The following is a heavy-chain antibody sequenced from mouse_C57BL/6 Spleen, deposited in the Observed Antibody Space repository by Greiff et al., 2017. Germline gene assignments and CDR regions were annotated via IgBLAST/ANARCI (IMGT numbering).Heavy chain of an antibody. CDR2: IDPSDSET. D-gene: IGHD3-3*01. CDR1: GYTFTSYW. Sequence: QVQLQQPGAELVRPGSSVKLSCKASGYTFTSYWMHWVKQRPIQGLEWIGNIDPSDSETHYNQKFKDKATLTVDKSSSTAYMQLGSLTSEDSAVYYRARGGPYYAMDDWGQGTSVTVSS. V-gene: IGHV1-52*01. J-gene: IGHJ4*01. CDR3: ARGGPYYAMDD.